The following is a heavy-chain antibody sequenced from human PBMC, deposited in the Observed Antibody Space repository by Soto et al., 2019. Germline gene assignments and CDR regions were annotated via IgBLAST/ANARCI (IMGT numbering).Heavy chain of an antibody. V-gene: IGHV5-10-1*01. CDR1: GYSFTSYW. CDR2: IDPSDSYT. J-gene: IGHJ6*02. D-gene: IGHD3-3*01. Sequence: PGESLKISCKGSGYSFTSYWISWVRQMPGKGLEWMGRIDPSDSYTNYSPSFQGHVTISADKSISTAYLQWSSLKASDTAMYYCARQLRNDFWSGYYPGMDVWGQGTTVTVSS. CDR3: ARQLRNDFWSGYYPGMDV.